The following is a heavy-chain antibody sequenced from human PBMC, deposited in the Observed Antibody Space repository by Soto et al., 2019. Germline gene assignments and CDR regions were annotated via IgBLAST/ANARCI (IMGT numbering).Heavy chain of an antibody. D-gene: IGHD4-17*01. CDR2: LSGGGANT. J-gene: IGHJ4*02. V-gene: IGHV3-23*01. Sequence: PGGSLRLSCADSGFSFSTYSMAWVRQAAGKGPQWVSGLSGGGANTFYIDSVRGRFTISVDNSKNTVYLQMDSLRADDTAVYYCARWSGYADAWGQGTLVTVSS. CDR3: ARWSGYADA. CDR1: GFSFSTYS.